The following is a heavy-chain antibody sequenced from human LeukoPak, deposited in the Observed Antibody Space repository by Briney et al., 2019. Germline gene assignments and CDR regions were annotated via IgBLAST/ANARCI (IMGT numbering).Heavy chain of an antibody. CDR2: INPNSGGT. D-gene: IGHD1-26*01. J-gene: IGHJ6*04. CDR3: ARASDPLVPPGV. V-gene: IGHV1-2*06. CDR1: GYTFTGYY. Sequence: GASVKVSCKASGYTFTGYYMHWVRQAPGQGLEWMGRINPNSGGTNYAQKFQGRVTMARDTSISTAYMELSRLRSDDTAVYYCARASDPLVPPGVWGKGTTVTVSS.